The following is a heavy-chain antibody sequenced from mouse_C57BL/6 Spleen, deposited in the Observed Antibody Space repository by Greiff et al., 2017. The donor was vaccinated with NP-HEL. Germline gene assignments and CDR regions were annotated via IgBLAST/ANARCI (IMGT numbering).Heavy chain of an antibody. V-gene: IGHV1-80*01. CDR1: GYAFSSYW. D-gene: IGHD1-1*01. CDR3: ARSTTVVAEGFDY. Sequence: VQLQQSGAELVKPGASVKISCKASGYAFSSYWMNWVKQRPGKGLEWIGQIYPGDGDTNYNGKFKGKATLTADKSSSTAYMQLSSLTSEDSAVYFCARSTTVVAEGFDYWGQGTPLTVSS. CDR2: IYPGDGDT. J-gene: IGHJ2*01.